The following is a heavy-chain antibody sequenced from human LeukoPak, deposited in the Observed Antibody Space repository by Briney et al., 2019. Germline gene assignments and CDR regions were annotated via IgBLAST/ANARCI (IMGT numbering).Heavy chain of an antibody. D-gene: IGHD2-2*01. CDR1: GGSISSYY. CDR3: ARAEVVPAAAAILFDY. Sequence: PSETLSLTCTVSGGSISSYYWSWIRQPPGKGLEWIGYIYYSGSTNYNPSLKSRVTMSVDTSKNQFSLKLSSVTAADTAVYYCARAEVVPAAAAILFDYWGQGTLVTVSS. CDR2: IYYSGST. J-gene: IGHJ4*02. V-gene: IGHV4-59*01.